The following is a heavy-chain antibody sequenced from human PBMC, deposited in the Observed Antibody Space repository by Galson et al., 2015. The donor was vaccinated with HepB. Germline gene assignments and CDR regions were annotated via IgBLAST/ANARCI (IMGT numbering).Heavy chain of an antibody. D-gene: IGHD2-2*01. Sequence: QSGAEVKKPGESLKISCKGSGYSFTSYWIGWVRQMPGKGLEWMGIIYPGDSDTRYSPSFQGQVTISADKSISTAYLQWSSLKASDAAMYYCAIKYQLPTYVSRPEYYFDYWGQGTLVTVSS. CDR3: AIKYQLPTYVSRPEYYFDY. V-gene: IGHV5-51*01. CDR1: GYSFTSYW. J-gene: IGHJ4*02. CDR2: IYPGDSDT.